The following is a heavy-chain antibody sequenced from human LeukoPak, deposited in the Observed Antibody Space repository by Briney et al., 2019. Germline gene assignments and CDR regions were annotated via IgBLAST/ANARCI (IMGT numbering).Heavy chain of an antibody. CDR2: ISGYNDST. CDR3: ARDGRLVDTAMGPFDY. CDR1: GYTFTNCA. D-gene: IGHD5-18*01. Sequence: GASVKVSCRTSGYTFTNCALSWVRQTPGQGLEWMGWISGYNDSTRYAQKFQGRVTLTTDTSTSTAYMELRSLRSEDTAVYYCARDGRLVDTAMGPFDYWGQGTLVTVSS. J-gene: IGHJ4*02. V-gene: IGHV1-18*01.